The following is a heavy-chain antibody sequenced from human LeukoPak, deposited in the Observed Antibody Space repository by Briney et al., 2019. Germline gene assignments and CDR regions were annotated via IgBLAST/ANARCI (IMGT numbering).Heavy chain of an antibody. V-gene: IGHV1-2*02. Sequence: ASVKVSCKASGYTFTGYQMHWVRQAPGQGLEWMGWISPNSGSTNYAQKFQGEVTMTRDTSISTVYMELSRLASDDTAVYYCARGRVNYDVLTGYYYFDYWGQGALVTVSS. CDR3: ARGRVNYDVLTGYYYFDY. J-gene: IGHJ4*02. CDR2: ISPNSGST. CDR1: GYTFTGYQ. D-gene: IGHD3-9*01.